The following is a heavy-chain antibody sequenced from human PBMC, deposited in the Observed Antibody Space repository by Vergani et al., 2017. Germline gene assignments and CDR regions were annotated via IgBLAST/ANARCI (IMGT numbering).Heavy chain of an antibody. CDR1: GGSISSYY. CDR3: ARGGVIPIAVAFDY. V-gene: IGHV4-34*09. CDR2: INHSGST. D-gene: IGHD6-19*01. J-gene: IGHJ4*02. Sequence: QVQLQESGPGLVKPSQTLSLTCTVSGGSISSYYWSWIRQPPGKGLEWIGEINHSGSTNYNPSLKSRVTISVDTSKNQFSLKLSSVTAADTAVYYCARGGVIPIAVAFDYWGQGTLVSVSS.